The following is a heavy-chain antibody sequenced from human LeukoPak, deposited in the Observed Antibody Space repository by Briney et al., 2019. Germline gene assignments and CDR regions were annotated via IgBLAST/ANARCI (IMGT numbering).Heavy chain of an antibody. D-gene: IGHD3-22*01. CDR1: GGSISSYY. CDR3: ARADYYDSSGYSVFDY. V-gene: IGHV4-59*01. J-gene: IGHJ4*02. CDR2: IYYSGST. Sequence: SETLSLTCTVSGGSISSYYWSGIRQPPGKGLEWIGYIYYSGSTNYNPSLKSRVTISVDTSKNQFSLKLSSVTAADTAVYYCARADYYDSSGYSVFDYWGQGTLVTVSS.